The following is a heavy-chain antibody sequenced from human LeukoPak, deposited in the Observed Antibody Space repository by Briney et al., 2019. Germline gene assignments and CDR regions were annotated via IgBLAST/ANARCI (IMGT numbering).Heavy chain of an antibody. CDR1: GGSFSGYY. CDR2: IYHSGST. J-gene: IGHJ4*02. D-gene: IGHD4-17*01. V-gene: IGHV4-34*01. Sequence: SETLSLTCAVYGGSFSGYYWSWIRQPPGKGLEWIGEIYHSGSTNYNPSLKSRVTISVDKSKNQFSLKLSSVTAADTAVYYCARGGPYYGDLDYWGQGTLVTVSS. CDR3: ARGGPYYGDLDY.